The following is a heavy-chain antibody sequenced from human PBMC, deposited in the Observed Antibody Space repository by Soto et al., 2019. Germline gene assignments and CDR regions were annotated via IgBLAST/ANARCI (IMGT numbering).Heavy chain of an antibody. CDR3: ARGHSNYAHRWFDP. CDR2: INHNGST. V-gene: IGHV4-34*01. CDR1: GGSFSGYC. J-gene: IGHJ5*02. Sequence: SETLSLTCAVYGGSFSGYCGSWIRQPPGKGLEWIGEINHNGSTNYSPSLKSRVTISVDTSKNQFSLKLSSVTAADTAVYYCARGHSNYAHRWFDPWGQGTLVTVSS. D-gene: IGHD4-4*01.